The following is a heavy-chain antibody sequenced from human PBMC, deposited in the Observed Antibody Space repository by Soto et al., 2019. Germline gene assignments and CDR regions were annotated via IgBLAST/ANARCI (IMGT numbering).Heavy chain of an antibody. Sequence: SETLSLTCTVSGGSISSSIYYWGWIRQPPGKGLERIGSIYYSGSTYYNQSLKSRVTISVDTSKNQFSLKLSSVTAADTAVYYCARLPMYYYILTGFYPWPSKDYFDYWGQGTLVTVSS. CDR1: GGSISSSIYY. V-gene: IGHV4-39*01. CDR2: IYYSGST. J-gene: IGHJ4*02. D-gene: IGHD3-9*01. CDR3: ARLPMYYYILTGFYPWPSKDYFDY.